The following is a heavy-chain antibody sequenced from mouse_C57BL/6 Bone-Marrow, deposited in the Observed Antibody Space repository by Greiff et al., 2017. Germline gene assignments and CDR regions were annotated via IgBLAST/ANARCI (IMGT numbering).Heavy chain of an antibody. Sequence: QVQLQQPGAELVKPGASVKMSCKASGYTFTSYWITWVKQRPGQGLEWIGDIYPGSGSTNYNEKFKSKATLTVDTSSSTAYMQLSSLTSEDSAVYYCARGYYGSSYDWYFDVWGTGTTVTVSS. CDR1: GYTFTSYW. CDR3: ARGYYGSSYDWYFDV. V-gene: IGHV1-55*01. D-gene: IGHD1-1*01. J-gene: IGHJ1*03. CDR2: IYPGSGST.